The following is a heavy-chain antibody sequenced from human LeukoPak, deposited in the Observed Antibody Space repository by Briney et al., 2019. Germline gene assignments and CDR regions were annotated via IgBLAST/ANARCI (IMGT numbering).Heavy chain of an antibody. V-gene: IGHV3-48*03. D-gene: IGHD6-19*01. J-gene: IGHJ4*02. CDR3: ALLAVASDFDY. Sequence: GGSLRLSCAATGFPFSFFEINWVRQAPGKGLEWVSNIASSGRTRYYADSVKGRFSISRDNARNSLYLQMNTLRVEDTGVYYCALLAVASDFDYWGQGALVTVSS. CDR2: IASSGRTR. CDR1: GFPFSFFE.